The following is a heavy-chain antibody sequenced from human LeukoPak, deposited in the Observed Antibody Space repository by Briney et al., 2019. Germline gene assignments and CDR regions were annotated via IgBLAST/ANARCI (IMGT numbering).Heavy chain of an antibody. D-gene: IGHD3-9*01. CDR3: ARHGRYYDILTGYYYWFDV. V-gene: IGHV4-39*01. CDR1: GGSISSSSYY. CDR2: IYYSGST. J-gene: IGHJ5*02. Sequence: SETLSLTCTVSGGSISSSSYYWGWIRQPPGKGLEWIGSIYYSGSTSYNPSLKSRVTISVDASKNQFSLKLSSVTAADTAVYYCARHGRYYDILTGYYYWFDVWGQGTLVTVSS.